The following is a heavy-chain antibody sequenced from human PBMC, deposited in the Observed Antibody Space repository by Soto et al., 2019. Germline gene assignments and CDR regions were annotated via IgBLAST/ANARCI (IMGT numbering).Heavy chain of an antibody. CDR3: ARVGDFWSGYFRRDYYYGMDV. Sequence: GGSLRLSCAASGFTFSSYAMHWVRQAPGKGLEWVAVISYDGSNKYYADSVKGRFTISRDNSKNTLYLQMNSLRAEDTAVYYCARVGDFWSGYFRRDYYYGMDVWGQGTTVTVSS. CDR1: GFTFSSYA. J-gene: IGHJ6*02. V-gene: IGHV3-30-3*01. D-gene: IGHD3-3*01. CDR2: ISYDGSNK.